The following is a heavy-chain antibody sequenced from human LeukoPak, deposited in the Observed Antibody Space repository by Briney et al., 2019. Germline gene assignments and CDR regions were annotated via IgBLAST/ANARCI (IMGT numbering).Heavy chain of an antibody. D-gene: IGHD3-10*01. CDR3: NTVRGDAQNSDY. Sequence: ASVKVSCKASGYTFTSYGISWVRQAPGQGLEWMGRIIPIFGTANYAQKFQGRVTITTDESTSTAYMELSSLRSEDTAVYYCNTVRGDAQNSDYWGQGTLVTVSS. CDR2: IIPIFGTA. CDR1: GYTFTSYG. V-gene: IGHV1-69*05. J-gene: IGHJ4*02.